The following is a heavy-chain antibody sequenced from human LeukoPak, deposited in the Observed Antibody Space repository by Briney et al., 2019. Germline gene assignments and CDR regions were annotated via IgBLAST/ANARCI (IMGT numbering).Heavy chain of an antibody. CDR2: INPNSGGT. D-gene: IGHD1-26*01. V-gene: IGHV1-2*02. CDR3: AREWEDATTGYAYFDY. Sequence: ASVKVSCKASGYTFTGYYMHWVRQAPGQGLEWVGWINPNSGGTNYAQKFQGRVTMTRDTSISTAYMELSRLRSDDTAVYYCAREWEDATTGYAYFDYWGQGTLVTVSS. J-gene: IGHJ4*02. CDR1: GYTFTGYY.